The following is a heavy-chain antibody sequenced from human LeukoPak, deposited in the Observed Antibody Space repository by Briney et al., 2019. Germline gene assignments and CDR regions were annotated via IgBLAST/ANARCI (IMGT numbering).Heavy chain of an antibody. J-gene: IGHJ4*02. D-gene: IGHD5-18*01. CDR2: IKQGGSEK. V-gene: IGHV3-7*03. Sequence: GGSLRLSCAASGFTFTSYWMTWVRQAPGKGLEWVANIKQGGSEKFYVGSVRGRFTISRDNGRNSVSLQMNSLRDEDTAVYYCARDVDTNYWGQGTLVTVSS. CDR3: ARDVDTNY. CDR1: GFTFTSYW.